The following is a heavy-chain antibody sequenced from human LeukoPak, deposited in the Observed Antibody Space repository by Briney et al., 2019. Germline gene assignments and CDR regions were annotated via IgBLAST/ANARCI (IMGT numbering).Heavy chain of an antibody. V-gene: IGHV3-66*01. CDR2: IYSDGNK. CDR3: ARGGGAFCGGDCYRNFDY. Sequence: GGSLRLSCATSGITISIDYMSWVRQAPGKGLEWVSVIYSDGNKYYADSVKGRFTISRDNSMNTLYLQMNSLRDEDTAVYYCARGGGAFCGGDCYRNFDYWGQGTLVTVSS. CDR1: GITISIDY. D-gene: IGHD2-21*02. J-gene: IGHJ4*02.